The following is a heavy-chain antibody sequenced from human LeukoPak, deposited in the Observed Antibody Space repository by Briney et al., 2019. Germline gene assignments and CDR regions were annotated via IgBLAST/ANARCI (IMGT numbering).Heavy chain of an antibody. D-gene: IGHD5-12*01. Sequence: SETLSLTCTVSGGSISSYYWSWIRQPAGKGLEWIGRIYTSGSTNYNPSLKSRVTMSVDTSKNQFSLKLSSVTAADTAVYYCARELGMGVSGYSYYFDYWGQGTLVTVSS. CDR2: IYTSGST. V-gene: IGHV4-4*07. J-gene: IGHJ4*02. CDR3: ARELGMGVSGYSYYFDY. CDR1: GGSISSYY.